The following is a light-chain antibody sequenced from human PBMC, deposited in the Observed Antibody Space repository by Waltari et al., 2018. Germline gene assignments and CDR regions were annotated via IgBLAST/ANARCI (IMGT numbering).Light chain of an antibody. V-gene: IGKV1-27*01. J-gene: IGKJ1*01. CDR3: QKYNSAPRT. Sequence: DIQMTQSPSSLSASVGDRVTITCRASQGISNYLAWYQQKPGKVPKLLIYEADILKAGVPSRFSGSGSETDFTLTISRLQPEDAAIYYCQKYNSAPRTFGQGTKVEIK. CDR2: EAD. CDR1: QGISNY.